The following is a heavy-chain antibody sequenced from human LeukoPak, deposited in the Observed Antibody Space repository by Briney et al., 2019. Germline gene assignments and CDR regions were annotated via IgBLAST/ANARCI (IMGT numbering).Heavy chain of an antibody. CDR1: GGSISSYY. CDR3: AGVPDITARPCDS. D-gene: IGHD1-1*01. CDR2: IYTSGST. J-gene: IGHJ4*02. V-gene: IGHV4-4*09. Sequence: PSETLSLTCTVSGGSISSYYWSWIRQPPGKGLEWIGYIYTSGSTNYDPSLKSRVTISVDSSKKQFSLKVTSVTAADTGVYYCAGVPDITARPCDSWGPGILVTVSS.